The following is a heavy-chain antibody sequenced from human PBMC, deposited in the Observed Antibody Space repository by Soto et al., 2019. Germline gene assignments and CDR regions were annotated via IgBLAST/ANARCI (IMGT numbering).Heavy chain of an antibody. CDR2: IRPKTNNYAT. D-gene: IGHD3-3*01. J-gene: IGHJ4*02. V-gene: IGHV3-73*02. Sequence: EVQLAESGGGLVQPGGSLKLSCAASGSPLIGFGIHWVRQASGKGLEWVGRIRPKTNNYATAYAASVRGRFTISRDDSKNMAYLQMNSLRTEDTAVYYCTAMSGVDFWGQGTLVTVSS. CDR3: TAMSGVDF. CDR1: GSPLIGFG.